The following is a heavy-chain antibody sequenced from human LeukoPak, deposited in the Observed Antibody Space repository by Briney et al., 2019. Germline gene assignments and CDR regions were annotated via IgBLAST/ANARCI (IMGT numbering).Heavy chain of an antibody. V-gene: IGHV1-69*05. CDR1: GGTFSSYA. D-gene: IGHD2-2*01. CDR2: IIPIFGTA. Sequence: GASVKVSCKASGGTFSSYAISWVRQAPGQGLEWMGGIIPIFGTANYAQKFQGRVTITTDESTSTAYMGLSSLRSEDTAVYYCAKGGYCSSTSCRTGGFDPWGQGTLVTVSS. J-gene: IGHJ5*02. CDR3: AKGGYCSSTSCRTGGFDP.